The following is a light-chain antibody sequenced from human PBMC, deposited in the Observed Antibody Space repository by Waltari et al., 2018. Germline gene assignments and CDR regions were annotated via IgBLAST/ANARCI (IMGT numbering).Light chain of an antibody. Sequence: EIVLTQSPGTLSLSPGERATLSCRASTSVGRSLAWYQKKPGQATRLLRYDASSRATGIPNRFSGSGSGTDFSLNISRLEPEDVAVYYCQKYERLPATFGQGTKVEIK. CDR1: TSVGRS. J-gene: IGKJ1*01. V-gene: IGKV3-20*01. CDR2: DAS. CDR3: QKYERLPAT.